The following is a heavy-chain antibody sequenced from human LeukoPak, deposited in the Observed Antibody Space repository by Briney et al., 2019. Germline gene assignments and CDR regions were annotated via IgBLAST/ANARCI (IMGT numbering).Heavy chain of an antibody. CDR3: ARGTGSSWFDP. CDR2: INPNSGDT. Sequence: GASVKVSCKASGYTFTGYYMHWVRQAPGQGLEWMGRINPNSGDTYYAQKFQGRVTMTRDTSINTAYMELSRLTSDDTAVYYCARGTGSSWFDPWGQGTLVTVSS. J-gene: IGHJ5*02. D-gene: IGHD3-10*01. V-gene: IGHV1-2*02. CDR1: GYTFTGYY.